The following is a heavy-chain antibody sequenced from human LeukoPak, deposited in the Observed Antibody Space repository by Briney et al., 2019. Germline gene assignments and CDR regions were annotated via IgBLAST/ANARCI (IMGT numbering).Heavy chain of an antibody. V-gene: IGHV3-23*01. CDR1: GFTFSSYA. CDR2: ISGSGDST. Sequence: PGGSLRLSCAASGFTFSSYAMSWVRQAPGKGLEWVSAISGSGDSTYYGDSVKGRFTISRDNSKNTLYLQMNSLRAEDTAIYYCATSTAAAGTDWGQGTLVTVSS. D-gene: IGHD6-13*01. CDR3: ATSTAAAGTD. J-gene: IGHJ4*02.